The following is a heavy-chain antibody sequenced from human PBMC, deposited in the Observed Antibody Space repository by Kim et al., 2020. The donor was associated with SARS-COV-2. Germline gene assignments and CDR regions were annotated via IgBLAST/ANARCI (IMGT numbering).Heavy chain of an antibody. CDR3: AADLDSSGWIG. Sequence: ASVKVSCKVSGYRVSELSMHWVRQAQGQGLEWLGGFDPEYIEKIYAQKFQGRVTMTEDTSTDTAYMELSNLMSADTAVYYCAADLDSSGWIGWGQGTLGT. CDR2: FDPEYIEK. D-gene: IGHD6-19*01. V-gene: IGHV1-24*01. J-gene: IGHJ4*02. CDR1: GYRVSELS.